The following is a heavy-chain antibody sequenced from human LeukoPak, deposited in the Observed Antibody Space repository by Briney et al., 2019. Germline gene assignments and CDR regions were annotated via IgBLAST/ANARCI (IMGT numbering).Heavy chain of an antibody. CDR2: IYHSGST. D-gene: IGHD3-10*01. Sequence: SGTLALTCAVSGGSISSSNWSSWVRQPPGKGLEWIGEIYHSGSTNYNPSLKSRVTISVDKSKNQFSLKLSSVTAADTAVYYCASLEVRGVISRWGQGNLVTVSS. CDR3: ASLEVRGVISR. CDR1: GGSISSSNW. V-gene: IGHV4-4*02. J-gene: IGHJ4*02.